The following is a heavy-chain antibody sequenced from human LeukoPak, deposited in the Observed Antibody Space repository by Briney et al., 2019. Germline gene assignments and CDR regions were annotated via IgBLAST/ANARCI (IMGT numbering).Heavy chain of an antibody. V-gene: IGHV3-7*05. CDR1: GFTFSRYW. CDR3: ARLVRPYFDY. J-gene: IGHJ4*02. CDR2: IKQDGSEK. Sequence: PGGSLRLSCAASGFTFSRYWMSWVRQAPGKGLEWVANIKQDGSEKYYVASVKGRFTISRDNAKNSLYLQMNSLRAEDTAVYYCARLVRPYFDYWGQGTLVTVS.